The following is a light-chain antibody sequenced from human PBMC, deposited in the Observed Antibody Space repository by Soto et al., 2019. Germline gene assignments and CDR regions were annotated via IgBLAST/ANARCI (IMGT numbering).Light chain of an antibody. V-gene: IGKV3-15*01. J-gene: IGKJ1*01. CDR1: QFVSSRS. CDR3: QQYNDWPLT. Sequence: RASQFVSSRSLAWYQQKLGQAXRLXXYGAFTRATGIPARFSGTGYGTEFTLTISSLQSEDFALYYCQQYNDWPLTFGQGNKVDIK. CDR2: GAF.